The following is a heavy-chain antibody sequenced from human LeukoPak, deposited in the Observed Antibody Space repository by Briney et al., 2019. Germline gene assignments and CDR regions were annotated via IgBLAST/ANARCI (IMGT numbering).Heavy chain of an antibody. V-gene: IGHV4-61*02. CDR2: IYTSGST. CDR3: ARGVNYDSSGYHPPFSY. D-gene: IGHD3-22*01. Sequence: SETLSLTCTVSGGSISSGSYYWSWIRQPAGKGLEWIGRIYTSGSTNYNPSLKSRVTISVDTSKNQFSLKLSSVTAADTAVYYCARGVNYDSSGYHPPFSYWGQGTLVTVSS. J-gene: IGHJ4*02. CDR1: GGSISSGSYY.